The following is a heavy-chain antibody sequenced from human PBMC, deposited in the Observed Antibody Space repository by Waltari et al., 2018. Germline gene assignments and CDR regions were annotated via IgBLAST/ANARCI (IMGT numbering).Heavy chain of an antibody. CDR1: GFTFSNSW. J-gene: IGHJ4*02. CDR3: ARNPDSGRLDS. CDR2: TTLDGSTA. V-gene: IGHV3-74*01. D-gene: IGHD3-10*01. Sequence: EVQLVESGGGLVQPGGSLRLSCAASGFTFSNSWMHWVRQAPGKGLVWVSGTTLDGSTATYADSVKGRFTISRDNAENIVYLQMNSLRAEDTVVYYCARNPDSGRLDSWGQGILVTVSS.